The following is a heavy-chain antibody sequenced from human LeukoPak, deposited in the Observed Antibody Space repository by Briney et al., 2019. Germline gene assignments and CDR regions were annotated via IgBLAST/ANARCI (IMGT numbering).Heavy chain of an antibody. V-gene: IGHV3-21*01. Sequence: GGSLRLSCAASGFTFSSYSMNWVRQAPGKGLEWVSSISSSSSYIYYADSVKGRFTISRDNAKNSLYLQMNSLRAEDTAVYYCARDLNDYTTGSPFDHWGQGTLVTVSS. CDR2: ISSSSSYI. CDR1: GFTFSSYS. J-gene: IGHJ4*02. D-gene: IGHD4-11*01. CDR3: ARDLNDYTTGSPFDH.